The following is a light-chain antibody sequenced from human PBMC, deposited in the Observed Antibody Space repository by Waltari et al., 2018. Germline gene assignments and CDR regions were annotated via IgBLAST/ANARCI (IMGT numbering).Light chain of an antibody. CDR2: KDS. CDR1: ALPKEY. V-gene: IGLV3-25*03. CDR3: QSADSSGTYVV. J-gene: IGLJ2*01. Sequence: CSGDALPKEYAYWYQQKPGQAPVLVIYKDSERPSGIPERFSGSSSGTTVTLTISGVQAEDEADYYCQSADSSGTYVVFGGGTKLTVL.